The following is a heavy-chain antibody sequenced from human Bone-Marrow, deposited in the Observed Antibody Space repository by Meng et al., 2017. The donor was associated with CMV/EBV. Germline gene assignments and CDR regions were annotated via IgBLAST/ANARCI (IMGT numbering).Heavy chain of an antibody. J-gene: IGHJ6*02. Sequence: LSLTCAASGFTFSSYWMSWVRQAPGKGLEWVANIKQDGSEKYYVDSVKGRFTISRDNAKNSLYLQMNSLRAEDTAVYYCARDGTQGYCSSTSCSRGVYYYGMDVWGQGTTVTVSS. D-gene: IGHD2-2*01. CDR3: ARDGTQGYCSSTSCSRGVYYYGMDV. CDR2: IKQDGSEK. CDR1: GFTFSSYW. V-gene: IGHV3-7*01.